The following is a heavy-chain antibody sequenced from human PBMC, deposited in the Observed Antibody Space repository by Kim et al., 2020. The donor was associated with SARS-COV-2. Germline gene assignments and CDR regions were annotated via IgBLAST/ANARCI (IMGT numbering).Heavy chain of an antibody. D-gene: IGHD3-3*01. V-gene: IGHV3-23*01. CDR3: AKPYKDYDFWSGDCFGY. J-gene: IGHJ4*02. CDR1: GFTFSSYA. CDR2: ISGSGGST. Sequence: GGSLRLSCAASGFTFSSYAMSWVRQAPGKGLEWVSAISGSGGSTYYADSVKGRFTISRDNSKNTLYLQMNSLRAEDTAVYYCAKPYKDYDFWSGDCFGYWGQATLLAVSS.